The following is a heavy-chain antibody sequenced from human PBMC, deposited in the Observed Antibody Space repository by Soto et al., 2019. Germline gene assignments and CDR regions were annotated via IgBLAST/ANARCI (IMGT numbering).Heavy chain of an antibody. J-gene: IGHJ2*01. CDR2: ISYDGSNK. Sequence: QVQLVESGGGVVQPGRSLRLSCAASRFTFSSYGMHWVRQAPGKGLEWVAVISYDGSNKYYADSVKGRFNISGDNSKNTLYLQMNRLRAEATAVYYCANDPWGCSWSWYFDLWGRGTLVTVSS. CDR1: RFTFSSYG. CDR3: ANDPWGCSWSWYFDL. D-gene: IGHD6-13*01. V-gene: IGHV3-30*18.